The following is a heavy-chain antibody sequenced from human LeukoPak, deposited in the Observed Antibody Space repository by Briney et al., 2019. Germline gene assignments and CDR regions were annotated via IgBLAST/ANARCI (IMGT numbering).Heavy chain of an antibody. D-gene: IGHD3-10*01. V-gene: IGHV3-48*04. CDR1: GFTFSSYS. CDR2: ISSSSSTI. J-gene: IGHJ4*02. Sequence: GGYLRLSCAASGFTFSSYSMNWVRQAPGKGLEWVSYISSSSSTIYYADSVKGRFTISRDNAKNSLCLQMNSLRAEDTAVYYCASHILNYYGSGSYGAFDYWGQGTLVTVSS. CDR3: ASHILNYYGSGSYGAFDY.